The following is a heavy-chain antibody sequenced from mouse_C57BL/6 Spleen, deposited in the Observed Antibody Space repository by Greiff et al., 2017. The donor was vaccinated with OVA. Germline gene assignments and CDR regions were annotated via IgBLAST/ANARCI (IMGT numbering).Heavy chain of an antibody. D-gene: IGHD1-1*01. J-gene: IGHJ3*01. CDR1: GFSLNSYG. Sequence: VMLVESGPGLVAPSQSLSITCTVSGFSLNSYGVDWVRQPPGKGLEWLGGIWGGGSTNDNSALMPRLSISNDNSKSQVFLTMNSLQTDDTAMYYCAKRFITTVPFAYWGQGALVTVSA. V-gene: IGHV2-9*01. CDR3: AKRFITTVPFAY. CDR2: IWGGGST.